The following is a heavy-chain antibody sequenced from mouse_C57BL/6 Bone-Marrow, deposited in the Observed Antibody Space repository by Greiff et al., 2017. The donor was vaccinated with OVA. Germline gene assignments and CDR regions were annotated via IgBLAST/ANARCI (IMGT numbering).Heavy chain of an antibody. CDR2: IWGVGST. D-gene: IGHD1-1*01. J-gene: IGHJ1*03. V-gene: IGHV2-6*01. CDR1: GFSLTSYG. Sequence: QVQLQQSGPGLVAPSQSLSITCTVSGFSLTSYGVYWVRQSPGKGLEWLGVIWGVGSTTYTSAPKSRLSISKDNSNSQVFLKMNSLQNDDTAMYYCASGPGGYYYGSWYFEVWGTGTTVTVSS. CDR3: ASGPGGYYYGSWYFEV.